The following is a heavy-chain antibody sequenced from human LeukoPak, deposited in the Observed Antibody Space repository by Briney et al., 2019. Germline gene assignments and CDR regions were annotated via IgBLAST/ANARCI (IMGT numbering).Heavy chain of an antibody. CDR1: NVSISSGSHY. D-gene: IGHD4-17*01. CDR2: IYAGGRS. CDR3: ASGGDDYGDYVSDY. V-gene: IGHV4-61*02. Sequence: SQTLSLTCTVSNVSISSGSHYWNWIRQPAGKGLEWIGRIYAGGRSNYNPSLRSRVTISVDTSKNQFSLRLSSVTATDTGVYYCASGGDDYGDYVSDYWGQGTLVTVSS. J-gene: IGHJ4*02.